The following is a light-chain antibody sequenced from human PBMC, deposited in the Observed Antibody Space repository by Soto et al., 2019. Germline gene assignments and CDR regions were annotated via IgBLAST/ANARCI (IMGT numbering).Light chain of an antibody. CDR2: GAS. Sequence: EVLLAQSPGTLFLSSGEKATLSCRASQSVSSSYLAWYQQKPGQAPRLLIYGASSRATGIPDRFSGSGSGTDFTLTISSLQPEDFATYYCQQSYSTLWMFGQGNTVDNK. CDR1: QSVSSSY. J-gene: IGKJ1*01. CDR3: QQSYSTLWM. V-gene: IGKV3-20*01.